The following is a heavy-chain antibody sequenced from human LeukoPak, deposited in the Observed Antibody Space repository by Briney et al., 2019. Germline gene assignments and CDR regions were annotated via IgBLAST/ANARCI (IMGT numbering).Heavy chain of an antibody. CDR1: GVSISSYY. J-gene: IGHJ4*02. CDR3: ARGGYSYGPDGDFDY. D-gene: IGHD5-18*01. CDR2: IYYSGST. Sequence: SETLSLTCTVSGVSISSYYWSWVRQPPGKGLEWVGDIYYSGSTNYNPSLKSRVTISVDTSKNQFSLKLSSVTAADTAVYYCARGGYSYGPDGDFDYWGQGTLVTVSS. V-gene: IGHV4-59*01.